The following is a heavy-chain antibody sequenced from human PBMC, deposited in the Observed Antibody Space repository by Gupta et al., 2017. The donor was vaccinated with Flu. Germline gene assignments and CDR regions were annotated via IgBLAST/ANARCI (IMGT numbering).Heavy chain of an antibody. Sequence: EVQLLESGGGLVQPGGSLRLSCEASGFTFSTYPMSWVRQGPGKGLEWVSAISASGGNTYYADSVKGRFTVSRDNSKNTLYLQMNSLRAEDTAEYYCAKDVSGSPTRDYMDVWGKGTTVTVSS. CDR3: AKDVSGSPTRDYMDV. V-gene: IGHV3-23*01. CDR1: GFTFSTYP. CDR2: ISASGGNT. J-gene: IGHJ6*03. D-gene: IGHD1-26*01.